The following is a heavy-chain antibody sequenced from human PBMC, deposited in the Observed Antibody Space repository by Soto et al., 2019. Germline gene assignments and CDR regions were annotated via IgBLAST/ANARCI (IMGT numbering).Heavy chain of an antibody. Sequence: VQLVESGGGVVQPGRSLRLSCAASGFTFSVYAMHWVRQAPGKGLEWVAVVSHDGRNTHYADSVKGRFTISTDSSKNTVSLEMTSLRAEDTAVYYCAKGGRQWLVTSDFNYWGQGALVTVSS. J-gene: IGHJ4*02. CDR1: GFTFSVYA. D-gene: IGHD6-19*01. V-gene: IGHV3-30*18. CDR3: AKGGRQWLVTSDFNY. CDR2: VSHDGRNT.